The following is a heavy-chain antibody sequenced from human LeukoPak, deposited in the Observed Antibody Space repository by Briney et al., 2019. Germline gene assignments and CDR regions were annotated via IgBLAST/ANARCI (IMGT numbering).Heavy chain of an antibody. Sequence: SETLSLTCTVSGGSISSSSHYWGWIRQPPGRGLEWIGSIYYSGSTYYNRSLKSRVTISVDTSKNQFSLKLSSVTAADTAVYYCARMVYGTIGWFDPWGQGTLVTVSS. CDR3: ARMVYGTIGWFDP. CDR1: GGSISSSSHY. D-gene: IGHD2-8*01. CDR2: IYYSGST. J-gene: IGHJ5*02. V-gene: IGHV4-39*01.